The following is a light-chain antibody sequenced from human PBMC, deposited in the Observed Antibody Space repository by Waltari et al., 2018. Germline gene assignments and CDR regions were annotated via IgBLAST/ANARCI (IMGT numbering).Light chain of an antibody. CDR1: QSLLYSNGYNY. J-gene: IGKJ3*01. CDR2: LGS. V-gene: IGKV2-28*01. CDR3: MQALETPLT. Sequence: DIVMTQSPLSLPVTPGEPASISCRSSQSLLYSNGYNYLDWYLQKPGQSPQLLIYLGSTRASGVPDRFSGSGSGTDFTLKISRVEADDVGAYYCMQALETPLTFGPGTKVDIK.